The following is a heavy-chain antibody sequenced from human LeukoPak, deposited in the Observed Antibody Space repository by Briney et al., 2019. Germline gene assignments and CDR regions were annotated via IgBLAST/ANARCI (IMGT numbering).Heavy chain of an antibody. Sequence: ASVKVSCKASGYTFTGYYMHWVRQAPGQGLEWMGWINPNSGGTNYARKFQGRVTMTRDTSISTAYMELSRLRSDDTAVYYCAREPPYSSSPFDPWGQGTLVTVSS. CDR3: AREPPYSSSPFDP. J-gene: IGHJ5*02. CDR1: GYTFTGYY. V-gene: IGHV1-2*02. CDR2: INPNSGGT. D-gene: IGHD6-6*01.